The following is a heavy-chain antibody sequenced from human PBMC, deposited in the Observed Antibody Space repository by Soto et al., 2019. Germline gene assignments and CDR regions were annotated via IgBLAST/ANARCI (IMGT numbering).Heavy chain of an antibody. D-gene: IGHD3-3*01. J-gene: IGHJ4*02. CDR2: IYYSGST. CDR1: GGSISSYY. Sequence: PSETLSLTCTVSGGSISSYYWSWIRQPPGKGLEWIGYIYYSGSTNYNPSLKSRVTISVDTSKNQFSLKLSSVTAADTAVYYCARMNQGPLRFLEWLSPYFDYWGQGTLVTVSS. V-gene: IGHV4-59*01. CDR3: ARMNQGPLRFLEWLSPYFDY.